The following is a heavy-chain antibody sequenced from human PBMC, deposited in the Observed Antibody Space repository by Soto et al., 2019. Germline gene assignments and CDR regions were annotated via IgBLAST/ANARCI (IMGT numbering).Heavy chain of an antibody. Sequence: SENLSLTCTVSGGSISSGDYYWSWIRQPPGKGLEWIGYIYYSGSTYYNPSLKSRVTISVDTSKNQLSLKLSSVTAADTAVYYCARFIVVVPAATPDYYYYYGMDVWGQGTTVTVSS. V-gene: IGHV4-30-4*01. D-gene: IGHD2-2*01. CDR1: GGSISSGDYY. CDR3: ARFIVVVPAATPDYYYYYGMDV. J-gene: IGHJ6*02. CDR2: IYYSGST.